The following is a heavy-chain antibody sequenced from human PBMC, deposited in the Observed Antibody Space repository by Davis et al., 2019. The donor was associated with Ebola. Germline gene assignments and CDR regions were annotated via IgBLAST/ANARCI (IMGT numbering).Heavy chain of an antibody. CDR3: AKGTAYYYYMDV. V-gene: IGHV3-53*01. CDR1: RFTVSSNH. CDR2: IYRDGGT. Sequence: GESLKISCAASRFTVSSNHMSWVRQAPGKGLEWVSVIYRDGGTYYADSVKGRFTISRDNSKNTLYLQMNSLRAEDTAVYYCAKGTAYYYYMDVWGKGTTVTVSS. D-gene: IGHD2-2*01. J-gene: IGHJ6*03.